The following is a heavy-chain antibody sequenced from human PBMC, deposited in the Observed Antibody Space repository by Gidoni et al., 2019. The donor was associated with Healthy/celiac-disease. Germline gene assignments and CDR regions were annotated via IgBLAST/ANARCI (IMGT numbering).Heavy chain of an antibody. D-gene: IGHD3-16*01. J-gene: IGHJ4*02. CDR1: GCTFSRYG. CDR2: IKQDGSEK. Sequence: EVQLVESGGGLVQPGGSLRLSCAASGCTFSRYGMRWVRQAPGKGLEWVANIKQDGSEKYYVDSVKGRFTISRDNAKNSLYLQMNSLRAEDTAVYYCAVAYDYVWGSGGRPPPLDYWGQGTLVTVSS. V-gene: IGHV3-7*01. CDR3: AVAYDYVWGSGGRPPPLDY.